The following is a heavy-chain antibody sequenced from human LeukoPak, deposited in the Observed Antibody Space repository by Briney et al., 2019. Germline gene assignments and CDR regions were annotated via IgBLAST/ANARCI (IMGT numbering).Heavy chain of an antibody. D-gene: IGHD6-13*01. CDR2: ISSSGSYI. J-gene: IGHJ3*02. Sequence: GGSLRLSCAASGFTFSSYSMNWVRQAPGKGLEWVSSISSSGSYIYYADSVKGRFTISRDNAKNSLYLQMNSLRAEDTAVYYCCIAAAGVDAFDIWGQGTMVTVSS. V-gene: IGHV3-21*01. CDR3: CIAAAGVDAFDI. CDR1: GFTFSSYS.